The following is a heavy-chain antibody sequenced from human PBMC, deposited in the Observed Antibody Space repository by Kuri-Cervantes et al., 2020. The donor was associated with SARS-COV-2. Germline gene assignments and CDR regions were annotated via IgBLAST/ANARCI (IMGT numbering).Heavy chain of an antibody. J-gene: IGHJ3*02. CDR1: GFTLTYRW. CDR3: ARIPGYSSGWLAFDI. V-gene: IGHV3-7*01. Sequence: GESLKISCEASGFTLTYRWMAWYRQAPGKGLEWVAAIKADGGEMVYVDSARGRFTISRDNAKNSVYLRMNSLRAEDTAVYYCARIPGYSSGWLAFDIWGQGTMVTVSS. D-gene: IGHD6-19*01. CDR2: IKADGGEM.